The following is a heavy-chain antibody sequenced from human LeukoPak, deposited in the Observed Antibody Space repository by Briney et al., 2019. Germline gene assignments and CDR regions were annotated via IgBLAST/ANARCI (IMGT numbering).Heavy chain of an antibody. J-gene: IGHJ5*02. CDR3: ARMSDILTGHYPQWFDP. Sequence: GASVKVSCKASGYTFTSYYMHWVRQAPGQGLEWMGWINPNSGGTSYAQKSQGRVTMTRDTSVSTAYMELSRLRSDDTAVYYCARMSDILTGHYPQWFDPWGQGTLVTVSS. CDR2: INPNSGGT. D-gene: IGHD3-9*01. CDR1: GYTFTSYY. V-gene: IGHV1-2*02.